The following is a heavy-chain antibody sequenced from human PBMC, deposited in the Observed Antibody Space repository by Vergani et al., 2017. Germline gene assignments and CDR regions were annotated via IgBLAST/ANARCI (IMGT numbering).Heavy chain of an antibody. J-gene: IGHJ6*02. Sequence: QVTLTESGPALVKPTQTLTLTCTFSGFSLSTSGMRVSWIRQPPGKALEWLARIDWDDDKFYSTSLKTRLTISKDTSKNQVVLTMTNMDPVDTATYYCARSRRFGEFSYYYYGMDVWGQGTTVTVSS. CDR1: GFSLSTSGMR. CDR3: ARSRRFGEFSYYYYGMDV. V-gene: IGHV2-70*04. CDR2: IDWDDDK. D-gene: IGHD3-10*01.